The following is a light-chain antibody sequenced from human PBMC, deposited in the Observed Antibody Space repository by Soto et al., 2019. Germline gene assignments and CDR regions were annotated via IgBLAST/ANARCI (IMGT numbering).Light chain of an antibody. V-gene: IGKV1-27*01. CDR2: AAS. CDR3: QKYSSVPV. CDR1: QGISNY. J-gene: IGKJ3*01. Sequence: DIQMTQSPTSLSASVGDRATITCRASQGISNYVALYQQIPGKAPKILLYAASTLESGVPSRFSGSGSGTDFTLTINGLQPDDVATYSGQKYSSVPVFGPGTKVEIK.